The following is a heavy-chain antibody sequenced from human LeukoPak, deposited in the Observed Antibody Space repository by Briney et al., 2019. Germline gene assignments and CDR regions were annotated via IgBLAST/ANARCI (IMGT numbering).Heavy chain of an antibody. V-gene: IGHV1-69*04. CDR2: IIPILGIA. D-gene: IGHD3-9*01. Sequence: SVKVSCKASGGTFSIYAISWVRQAPGQGLEWMGMIIPILGIANYSQKFQGRVTITADKSTSTAYMELSSLRSEDTAVYYCASGKRLRYFDWLSRTTDAFDIWGHGTMVTVSS. CDR3: ASGKRLRYFDWLSRTTDAFDI. J-gene: IGHJ3*02. CDR1: GGTFSIYA.